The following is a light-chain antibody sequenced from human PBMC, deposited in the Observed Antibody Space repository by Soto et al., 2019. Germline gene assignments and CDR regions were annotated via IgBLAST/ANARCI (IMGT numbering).Light chain of an antibody. CDR3: NSYTSSSTRV. CDR1: SSDIGGYNY. J-gene: IGLJ2*01. V-gene: IGLV2-14*01. Sequence: QSALTQPASVSGSPGQSITISCTGTSSDIGGYNYVSWYQQHPGKAPKVMLYEVSKRPSGVSNRFSGSKSGNTSSLTISGLQAEDEAEYYCNSYTSSSTRVFGGGTKLTVL. CDR2: EVS.